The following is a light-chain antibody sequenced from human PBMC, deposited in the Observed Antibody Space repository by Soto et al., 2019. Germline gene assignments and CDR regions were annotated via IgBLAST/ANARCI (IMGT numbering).Light chain of an antibody. V-gene: IGKV1-8*01. J-gene: IGKJ4*01. CDR3: QQYYTYPLT. Sequence: AVRMTQSPSSLSASTEDRVTITCRASQGIASYLAWYQQKPGKAPKLLIYGASTLQSGVPSRFSGSGSGTLFTLTINFLQSEDFATYYCQQYYTYPLTFGGGTKV. CDR2: GAS. CDR1: QGIASY.